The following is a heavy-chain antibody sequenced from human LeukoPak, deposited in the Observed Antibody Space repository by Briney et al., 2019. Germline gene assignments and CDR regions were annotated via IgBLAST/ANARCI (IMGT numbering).Heavy chain of an antibody. CDR3: TRGNYYDSRTYYRAFDI. Sequence: PSETLSLTCTVSGVSLSSYYWSWIRQPPGKGLEWIGYMYYSGSTNYNPSLKSRVTIPVGTSKNQFSLKLSSVTAADTAVYYCTRGNYYDSRTYYRAFDIWGQGTMVTVSS. J-gene: IGHJ3*02. D-gene: IGHD3-22*01. V-gene: IGHV4-59*01. CDR2: MYYSGST. CDR1: GVSLSSYY.